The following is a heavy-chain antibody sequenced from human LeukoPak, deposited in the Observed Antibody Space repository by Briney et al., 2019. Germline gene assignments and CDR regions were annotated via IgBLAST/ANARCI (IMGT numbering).Heavy chain of an antibody. J-gene: IGHJ4*02. V-gene: IGHV3-48*03. Sequence: GGSLTLSCAASGFTFSSYEMNWVRQAPGKGLEWVSYISSSGSTIYYADSVKGRFTISRDNAKNSLYLQMNSLRAEDTAVYYCARDQYYDSSGYYLNSGYWGQGTLVTVSS. CDR3: ARDQYYDSSGYYLNSGY. CDR1: GFTFSSYE. D-gene: IGHD3-22*01. CDR2: ISSSGSTI.